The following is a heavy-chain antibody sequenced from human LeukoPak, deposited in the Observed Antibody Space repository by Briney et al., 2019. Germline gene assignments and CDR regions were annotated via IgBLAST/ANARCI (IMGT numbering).Heavy chain of an antibody. CDR1: GFTFSSFG. Sequence: GGSLRLSCAASGFTFSSFGMHWVRQAPGKGLEWVAFIRYDGSNKYYADSVKGRFTISRDNSKNTLYLQMNSLRAEDTAVYYCARGRDGYNLVDAFDIWGQGIMVTVSS. V-gene: IGHV3-30*02. D-gene: IGHD5-24*01. CDR2: IRYDGSNK. J-gene: IGHJ3*02. CDR3: ARGRDGYNLVDAFDI.